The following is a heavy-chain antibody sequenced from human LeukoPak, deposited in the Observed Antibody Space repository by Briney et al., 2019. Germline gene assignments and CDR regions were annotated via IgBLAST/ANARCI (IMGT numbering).Heavy chain of an antibody. Sequence: SETLSLTCTVSGGSISSSSYYWGWIRQPPGKGLEWIGSIYYSGSTYYNPSLKSRVTISVDTSKNQFSLKLSSVTAADTAVYYCARHAWKLRYFDWLSSDYYYYMDVWGKGTTVTISS. CDR3: ARHAWKLRYFDWLSSDYYYYMDV. CDR2: IYYSGST. J-gene: IGHJ6*03. D-gene: IGHD3-9*01. CDR1: GGSISSSSYY. V-gene: IGHV4-39*01.